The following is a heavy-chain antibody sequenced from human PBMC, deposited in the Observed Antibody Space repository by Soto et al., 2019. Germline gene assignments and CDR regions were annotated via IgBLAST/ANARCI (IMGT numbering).Heavy chain of an antibody. Sequence: QVQLVQSGAEVKKPGASVKVSCKASGYTFTTHGISWVRQAPGQGLEWMGWVRGDNGHTNYAQSLQGRVTMTTDTGTNTAYMELRSLRSDDTAVYYCARDLGYCRSGTCYREWFDPWGQGTLVTVSS. CDR2: VRGDNGHT. D-gene: IGHD2-15*01. V-gene: IGHV1-18*01. CDR1: GYTFTTHG. CDR3: ARDLGYCRSGTCYREWFDP. J-gene: IGHJ5*02.